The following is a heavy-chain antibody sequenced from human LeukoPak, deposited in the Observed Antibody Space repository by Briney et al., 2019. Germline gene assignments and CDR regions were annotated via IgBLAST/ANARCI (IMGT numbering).Heavy chain of an antibody. CDR3: ARRQQLVRPYYYYYYMDV. V-gene: IGHV1-8*01. CDR2: MNPNSGNK. J-gene: IGHJ6*03. CDR1: RYTFTSYD. D-gene: IGHD6-13*01. Sequence: GASVKVSCKASRYTFTSYDINWVRQATGQGLEWMGWMNPNSGNKGYAQKFQGRVTMTRNTSISTAYMELSSLRSEDTAVYYCARRQQLVRPYYYYYYMDVWGKGTTVTVSS.